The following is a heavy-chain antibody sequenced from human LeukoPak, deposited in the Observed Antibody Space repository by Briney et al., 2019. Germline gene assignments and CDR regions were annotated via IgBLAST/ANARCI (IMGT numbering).Heavy chain of an antibody. V-gene: IGHV1-2*02. CDR1: GYTFTGYY. CDR2: INPNSGGT. CDR3: ARGSGRITIFGVVIDAFGI. J-gene: IGHJ3*02. Sequence: ASVKVSCKASGYTFTGYYMHWVRQAPGQGLEWMGWINPNSGGTNYAQKFQGRVTMTRDTSISTAYMELSRLRSDDTAVYYCARGSGRITIFGVVIDAFGIWGQGTMVTVSS. D-gene: IGHD3-3*01.